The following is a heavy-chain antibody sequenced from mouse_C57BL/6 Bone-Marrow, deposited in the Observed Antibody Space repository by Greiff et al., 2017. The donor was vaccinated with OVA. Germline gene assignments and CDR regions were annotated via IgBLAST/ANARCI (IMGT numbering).Heavy chain of an antibody. D-gene: IGHD1-1*02. CDR3: ARRGSPYWYFDV. CDR1: GYTFTSYW. CDR2: IHPNSGST. Sequence: VQLQQSGAELVKPGASVKLSCKASGYTFTSYWMHWVKQRPGQGLEWIGMIHPNSGSTNYNEKFKSKATLTVDKSSSTAYMQLSSLTSEDSAVYYCARRGSPYWYFDVWGTGTTVTVSS. J-gene: IGHJ1*03. V-gene: IGHV1-64*01.